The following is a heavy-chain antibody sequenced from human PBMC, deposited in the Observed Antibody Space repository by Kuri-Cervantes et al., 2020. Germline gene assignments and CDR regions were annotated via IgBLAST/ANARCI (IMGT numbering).Heavy chain of an antibody. D-gene: IGHD4-17*01. V-gene: IGHV3-11*04. CDR2: ISSSGSTI. CDR3: ARDYFGDYYFDY. CDR1: GFTFSDYY. Sequence: GESLKISCAASGFTFSDYYMSWIRQAPGKGLEWVSYISSSGSTIYYADSVKGRFTISRDNAKNSLYLQINSLRAEDTAVYYCARDYFGDYYFDYWGQGTLVTVSS. J-gene: IGHJ4*02.